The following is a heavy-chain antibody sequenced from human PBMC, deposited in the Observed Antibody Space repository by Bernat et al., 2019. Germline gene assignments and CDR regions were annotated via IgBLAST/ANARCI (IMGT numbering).Heavy chain of an antibody. CDR3: AGGKGVVTAI. CDR2: INHSGST. Sequence: QVQLQQWGAGLLKPSETLSLTCAVYGGSFSGYYWTWIRQPPGKGLEGIGAINHSGSTNYNPCLKSRVTISVDTSKNQFSLKLSSVTAADSAVYYCAGGKGVVTAIWGQGTLVTVSS. V-gene: IGHV4-34*01. D-gene: IGHD2-21*02. CDR1: GGSFSGYY. J-gene: IGHJ4*02.